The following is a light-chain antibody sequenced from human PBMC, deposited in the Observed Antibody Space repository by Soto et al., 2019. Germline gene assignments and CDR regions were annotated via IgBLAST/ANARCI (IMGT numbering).Light chain of an antibody. V-gene: IGLV2-14*01. CDR1: SSDVGGYNY. Sequence: QAVVTQPASVSGSPGQSITISCTGTSSDVGGYNYVSWYQQHPGKAPKLMIYEVSNRPSGVSNRFSGSKSGNTASPTISGLQAEDEADYYCSSYTSSSTPVVFGGGTKLTVL. J-gene: IGLJ2*01. CDR2: EVS. CDR3: SSYTSSSTPVV.